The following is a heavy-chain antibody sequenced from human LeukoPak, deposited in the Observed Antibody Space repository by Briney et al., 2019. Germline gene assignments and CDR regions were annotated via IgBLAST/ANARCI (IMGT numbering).Heavy chain of an antibody. V-gene: IGHV1-18*01. CDR2: ISAYNGNT. D-gene: IGHD1-26*01. J-gene: IGHJ4*02. CDR3: ARVPWLWVDGSYYY. CDR1: GYTFTSYG. Sequence: ASVKVSCKASGYTFTSYGISWVRQAPGQGLEWMGWISAYNGNTNYAQKLQGRVTMTTDTSTSTAYMELRSLRSDDTAVYYCARVPWLWVDGSYYYWGQGTLVTVSS.